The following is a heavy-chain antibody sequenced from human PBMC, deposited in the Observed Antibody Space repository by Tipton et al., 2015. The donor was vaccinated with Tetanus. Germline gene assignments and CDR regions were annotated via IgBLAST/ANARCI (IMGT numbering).Heavy chain of an antibody. Sequence: GSLRLSCAASGFTFSSYSMNWVRQAPGKGLEWVSSISSSSSYIYYADSVKGRFTISRDNAKNSLYLQMNSLRAEDTAVYYCARDQSCSSTSCYYYYYYGMDVWGQGTTVTVSS. V-gene: IGHV3-21*01. J-gene: IGHJ6*02. D-gene: IGHD2-2*01. CDR3: ARDQSCSSTSCYYYYYYGMDV. CDR2: ISSSSSYI. CDR1: GFTFSSYS.